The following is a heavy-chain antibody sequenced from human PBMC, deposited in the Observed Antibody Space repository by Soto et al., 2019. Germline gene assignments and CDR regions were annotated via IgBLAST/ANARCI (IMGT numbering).Heavy chain of an antibody. CDR1: GFTFSSYG. Sequence: QVQLVESGGGVVQPGRSLRLSCAASGFTFSSYGMHWVRQAPGKGLEWVAVIWYDGSNKYYADSVKGRFTISRDNSKNTLYLQMNSLRAEDTAVYYCARDRDDILTGYYNDAFDIWGQGTMVTVSS. V-gene: IGHV3-33*01. CDR2: IWYDGSNK. J-gene: IGHJ3*02. D-gene: IGHD3-9*01. CDR3: ARDRDDILTGYYNDAFDI.